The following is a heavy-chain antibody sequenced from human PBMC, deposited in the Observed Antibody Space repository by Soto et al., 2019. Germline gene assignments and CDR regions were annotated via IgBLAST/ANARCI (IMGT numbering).Heavy chain of an antibody. CDR3: ARAVTMVRGVIMFAFDI. V-gene: IGHV4-59*01. D-gene: IGHD3-10*01. Sequence: SETLSLTCTVSGGSISSYYWSWIRQPPGKGLEWIGYIYYSGSTNYNPSLKSRVTISVDTSKNQFSLKLSSVTAADTAVYYCARAVTMVRGVIMFAFDIWGQGTMVTVSS. CDR2: IYYSGST. CDR1: GGSISSYY. J-gene: IGHJ3*02.